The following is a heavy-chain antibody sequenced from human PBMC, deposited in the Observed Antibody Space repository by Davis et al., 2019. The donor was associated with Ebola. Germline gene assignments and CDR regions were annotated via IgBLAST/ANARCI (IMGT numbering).Heavy chain of an antibody. CDR3: GRDVSGSYDY. CDR2: LNQDGGQK. CDR1: GFTFSSYW. D-gene: IGHD1-26*01. J-gene: IGHJ4*02. Sequence: GESLKISCAASGFTFSSYWMAWVRRAPGKGLEWVANLNQDGGQKYYVDSVKGRFTISRDNAKNSLYLQMDSLRAEDTAMYYCGRDVSGSYDYWGQGTLVTVSS. V-gene: IGHV3-7*01.